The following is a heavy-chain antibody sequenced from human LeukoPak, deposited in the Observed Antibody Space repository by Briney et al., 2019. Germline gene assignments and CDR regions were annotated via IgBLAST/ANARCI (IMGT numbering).Heavy chain of an antibody. CDR3: VRGGRGDRPNY. J-gene: IGHJ4*02. CDR1: GFTFNNYD. V-gene: IGHV3-23*01. D-gene: IGHD2-15*01. CDR2: VSGSGVTT. Sequence: GGTLGLSCAASGFTFNNYDMSWVRQAPGKGLEWVSTVSGSGVTTYYADSVKGRFTISRDNAKNSLYLQISSLRVEDSGVYYCVRGGRGDRPNYWGQGTLVTVSS.